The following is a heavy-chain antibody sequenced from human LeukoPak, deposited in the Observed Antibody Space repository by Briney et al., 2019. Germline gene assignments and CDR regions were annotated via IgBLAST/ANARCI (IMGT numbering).Heavy chain of an antibody. J-gene: IGHJ4*02. CDR1: GGSFSGYY. Sequence: PSETLSLTWAVYGGSFSGYYWSWIRQPPGKGLEWIGEIKHSGSTNYNPSLKSRVTISVDTSKNQFSLKLSAVTAADTAVYYCAGLQIADRPFDYWGQGTLVTVSS. CDR2: IKHSGST. D-gene: IGHD6-6*01. CDR3: AGLQIADRPFDY. V-gene: IGHV4-34*01.